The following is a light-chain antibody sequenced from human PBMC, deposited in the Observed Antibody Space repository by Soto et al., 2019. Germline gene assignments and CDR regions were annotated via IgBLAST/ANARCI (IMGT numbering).Light chain of an antibody. V-gene: IGKV1-9*01. J-gene: IGKJ5*01. CDR3: QQLFDSPIT. CDR2: AAS. Sequence: DIQLTQSPSFLSPTIVERVTITCLASQVISTSLAWYQVKQGKAPKLLIYAASTLESGVPSRFSATVYGTEFSLTITSLQTEDFATYYCQQLFDSPITFGQGTRLEIK. CDR1: QVISTS.